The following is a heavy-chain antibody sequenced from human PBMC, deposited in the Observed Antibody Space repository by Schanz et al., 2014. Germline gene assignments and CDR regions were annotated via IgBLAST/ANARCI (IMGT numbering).Heavy chain of an antibody. CDR2: ISHDGSKK. V-gene: IGHV3-30*16. Sequence: QVQLVESGGGVVQPGRSLRLSCAASGFTFRSHAMHWVRQAPGKGLEWGAVISHDGSKKYYADSVKGRFTISRDNSRNTLYLQMNSLRAEDTAVYYCARDHQWLARYYMDVWGKGTTXTVSS. CDR3: ARDHQWLARYYMDV. D-gene: IGHD6-19*01. J-gene: IGHJ6*03. CDR1: GFTFRSHA.